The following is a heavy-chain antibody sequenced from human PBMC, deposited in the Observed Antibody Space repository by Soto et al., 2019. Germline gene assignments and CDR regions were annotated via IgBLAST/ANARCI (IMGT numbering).Heavy chain of an antibody. Sequence: PGGSLRLSCAASGFTFSNYGMHWVRQAPGKGLEWVAVVSDDGSYKNYVDSVKGRFTISRDNSKNTVYLQMNSLRTEDAAVYYCAKDGRVGAASYFCDSWGQGNLVTVSS. CDR3: AKDGRVGAASYFCDS. CDR1: GFTFSNYG. V-gene: IGHV3-30*18. D-gene: IGHD2-15*01. J-gene: IGHJ4*02. CDR2: VSDDGSYK.